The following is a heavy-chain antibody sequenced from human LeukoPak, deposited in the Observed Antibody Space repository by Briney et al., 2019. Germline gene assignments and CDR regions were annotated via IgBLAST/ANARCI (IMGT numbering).Heavy chain of an antibody. CDR2: ISGSGGST. CDR1: GFSFSSHW. CDR3: AKDRFLEWLFSSFDY. D-gene: IGHD3-3*01. Sequence: PGGSLRLSCAASGFSFSSHWVHWVRQAPGKGLEWVSAISGSGGSTYYADSVKGRFTISRDNSKNTLYLQMNSLRAEDTAVYYCAKDRFLEWLFSSFDYWGQGTLVTVSS. J-gene: IGHJ4*02. V-gene: IGHV3-23*01.